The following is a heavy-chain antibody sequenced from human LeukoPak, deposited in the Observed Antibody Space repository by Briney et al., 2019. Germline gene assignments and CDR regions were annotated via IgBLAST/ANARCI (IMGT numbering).Heavy chain of an antibody. CDR1: GYTFTDYY. D-gene: IGHD5-18*01. V-gene: IGHV1-2*01. Sequence: AASVKVSCKASGYTFTDYYMHWVRQAPGQGLEWMRRSNPNSVGIIYAKKFKGRVTNTRDTYISTAYMELSKLRSDDPAVYSCARGGDTPMGTFDYWGQGTLVTVSS. J-gene: IGHJ4*02. CDR3: ARGGDTPMGTFDY. CDR2: SNPNSVGI.